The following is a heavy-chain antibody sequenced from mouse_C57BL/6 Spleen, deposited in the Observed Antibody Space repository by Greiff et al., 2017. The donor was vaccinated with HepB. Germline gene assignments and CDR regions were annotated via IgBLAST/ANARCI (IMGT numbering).Heavy chain of an antibody. V-gene: IGHV3-6*01. CDR2: ISYDGSN. CDR3: ARVAAQATFDY. CDR1: GYSITSGYY. Sequence: VQLQQSGPGLVKPSQSLSLTCSVTGYSITSGYYWNWIRQFPGNKLEWMGYISYDGSNNYNPSLKNRIPITRDTSKNQFFLKLNSVTTEDPATYYCARVAAQATFDYWGQGTTLTVSS. D-gene: IGHD3-2*02. J-gene: IGHJ2*01.